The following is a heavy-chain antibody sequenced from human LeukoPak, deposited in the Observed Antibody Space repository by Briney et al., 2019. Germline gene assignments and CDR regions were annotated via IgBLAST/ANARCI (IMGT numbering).Heavy chain of an antibody. D-gene: IGHD3-10*01. CDR2: ISYDGSNK. CDR3: ARAKPKNMVRGLIMRRESRYYFDY. J-gene: IGHJ4*02. Sequence: GGSLRLSCAASGFTFSSYAMHWVRQAPGKGLEWVAVISYDGSNKYYADSVKGRFTISRDNSKNTLYLQMNSLRAEDTAVYYCARAKPKNMVRGLIMRRESRYYFDYWGQGTLVTVSS. CDR1: GFTFSSYA. V-gene: IGHV3-30*04.